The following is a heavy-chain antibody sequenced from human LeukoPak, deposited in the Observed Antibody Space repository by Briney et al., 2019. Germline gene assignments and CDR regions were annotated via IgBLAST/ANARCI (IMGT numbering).Heavy chain of an antibody. D-gene: IGHD1-26*01. Sequence: SETLSLTCSVSRGSISSYYWSWIRQPPGKGLEWIGDVYYNGNTNYNPSLKSRVTISVDTSKNQCSLKLSSVTAAATAVYHCARHGDSGTYYSPFDSWGQGTLVTVSS. CDR3: ARHGDSGTYYSPFDS. V-gene: IGHV4-59*08. J-gene: IGHJ4*02. CDR2: VYYNGNT. CDR1: RGSISSYY.